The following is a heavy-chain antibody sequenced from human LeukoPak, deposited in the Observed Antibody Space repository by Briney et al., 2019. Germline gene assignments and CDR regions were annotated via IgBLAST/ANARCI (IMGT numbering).Heavy chain of an antibody. CDR2: ISAYNGNT. Sequence: ASVKVSCKASGYTFTGYYMHWVRQAPGQGLEWMGWISAYNGNTNYAQKLQGRVTMTTDTSTSTAYMELRSLRSDDTAVYYCARDHLLRYYDSSGYGDAFDIWGQGTMVTVSS. CDR1: GYTFTGYY. CDR3: ARDHLLRYYDSSGYGDAFDI. D-gene: IGHD3-22*01. V-gene: IGHV1-18*04. J-gene: IGHJ3*02.